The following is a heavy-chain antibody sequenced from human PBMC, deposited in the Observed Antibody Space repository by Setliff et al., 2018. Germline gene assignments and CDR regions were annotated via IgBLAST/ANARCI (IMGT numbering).Heavy chain of an antibody. V-gene: IGHV4-59*01. CDR3: ARLRKSTPHWYFDL. J-gene: IGHJ2*01. CDR1: GGSISTYY. Sequence: SETLSLTCTVSGGSISTYYWSWIRQPPGKGLEFIGYVYYSGTTNYDPSLKSRVTMSVDTSKNQFSLRLTSVSAADTAVYYCARLRKSTPHWYFDLWGRGILVTVSS. CDR2: VYYSGTT.